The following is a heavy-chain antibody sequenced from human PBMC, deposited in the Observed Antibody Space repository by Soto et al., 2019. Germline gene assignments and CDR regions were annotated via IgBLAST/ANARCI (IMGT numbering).Heavy chain of an antibody. CDR1: GVTFSNYA. CDR3: AKDSGGVDTGNYGMEV. J-gene: IGHJ6*02. D-gene: IGHD5-18*01. V-gene: IGHV3-30*18. CDR2: ISYHGTEK. Sequence: QVQLVESGGGVVQPGMSLRLSCAASGVTFSNYAMHWVRQAPGKGLEWVADISYHGTEKGYADSVKGRFTISRDNSKNTLYVQMSSLRPEDTAVYYFAKDSGGVDTGNYGMEVWGQGTKGIVSS.